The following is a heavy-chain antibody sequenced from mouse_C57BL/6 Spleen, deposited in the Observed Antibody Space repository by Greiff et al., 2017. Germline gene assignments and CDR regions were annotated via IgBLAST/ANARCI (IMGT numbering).Heavy chain of an antibody. Sequence: QVQLQQPGAELVKPGASVKLSCKASGYTFTSYWMQWVKQRPGQGLEWIGEIDPSDSYTNYNQKVKGKATLTVDTSSSTAYMQLSSLTSEDSAVYYCATKEDYYGSSYLYYWGQGTTLTVSS. J-gene: IGHJ2*01. D-gene: IGHD1-1*01. V-gene: IGHV1-50*01. CDR1: GYTFTSYW. CDR2: IDPSDSYT. CDR3: ATKEDYYGSSYLYY.